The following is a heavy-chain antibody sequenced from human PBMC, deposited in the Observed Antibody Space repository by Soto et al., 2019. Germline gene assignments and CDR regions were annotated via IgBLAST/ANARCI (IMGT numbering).Heavy chain of an antibody. D-gene: IGHD3-3*01. CDR2: ISSSSSYI. J-gene: IGHJ4*02. CDR1: GVTFSSYS. Sequence: GGSLRLSCAASGVTFSSYSMNWVRQAPGKGLEWVSSISSSSSYIYYADSVKGRYTISRDNAKNSLYLQMNSLRAEDTAVYYCARGTGDYDFWSGYHATDHFDYWGQGTLVTVSS. V-gene: IGHV3-21*01. CDR3: ARGTGDYDFWSGYHATDHFDY.